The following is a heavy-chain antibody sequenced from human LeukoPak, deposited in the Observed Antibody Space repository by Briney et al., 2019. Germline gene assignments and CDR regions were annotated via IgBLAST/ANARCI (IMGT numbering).Heavy chain of an antibody. CDR2: IYSGGST. V-gene: IGHV3-53*01. J-gene: IGHJ4*02. CDR3: ARVTVEMATLDY. D-gene: IGHD5-24*01. CDR1: GCTVSSNY. Sequence: GGSLRLSCAASGCTVSSNYMSWVRQAPGKGLEWVSVIYSGGSTYYADSVKGRFTISRDNSKNTLYLQMNSLRAEDTAVYYCARVTVEMATLDYWGQGTLVTVSS.